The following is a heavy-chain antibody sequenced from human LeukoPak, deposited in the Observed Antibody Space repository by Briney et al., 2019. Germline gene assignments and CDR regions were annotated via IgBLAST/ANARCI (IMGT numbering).Heavy chain of an antibody. J-gene: IGHJ4*02. CDR3: ATTNDGGGYQWGDFFDF. Sequence: PGASVKVSCKASGGTSNSHAISWVRQAPGQGLECMGRIIPNLGTTNRAQNFQDRVTLTADKSTNTAYMELTSLTSDDTAVYYCATTNDGGGYQWGDFFDFWGQGTLVTVSS. D-gene: IGHD3-22*01. CDR2: IIPNLGTT. V-gene: IGHV1-69*04. CDR1: GGTSNSHA.